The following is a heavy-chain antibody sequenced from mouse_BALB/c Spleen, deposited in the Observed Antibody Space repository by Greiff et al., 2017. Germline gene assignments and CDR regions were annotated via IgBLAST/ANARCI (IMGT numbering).Heavy chain of an antibody. V-gene: IGHV1-69*02. Sequence: VQLQQPGAELVRPGASVKLSCKASGYTFTSYWINWVKQRPGQGLEWIGNIYPSDSYTNYNQKFKDKATLTVDKSSSTAYMQLSSPTSEDSAVYYCTRGGLDYDYDGSWFAYWGQGTLVTVSA. CDR1: GYTFTSYW. CDR3: TRGGLDYDYDGSWFAY. J-gene: IGHJ3*01. CDR2: IYPSDSYT. D-gene: IGHD2-4*01.